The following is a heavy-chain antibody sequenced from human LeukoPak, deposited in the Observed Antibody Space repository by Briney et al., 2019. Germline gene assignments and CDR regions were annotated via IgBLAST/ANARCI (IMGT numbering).Heavy chain of an antibody. Sequence: SQTLSLTCAISGDSVSRNSAAWNWIRQSPSRGLEWLGRSYYRSKWYDDYAVPVKSRISISPDTSKNQVSLQLNSVTPEDTAVYYCARGGLVGATTFDYWGQGILVTVSS. CDR1: GDSVSRNSAA. D-gene: IGHD1-26*01. CDR3: ARGGLVGATTFDY. CDR2: SYYRSKWYD. J-gene: IGHJ4*02. V-gene: IGHV6-1*01.